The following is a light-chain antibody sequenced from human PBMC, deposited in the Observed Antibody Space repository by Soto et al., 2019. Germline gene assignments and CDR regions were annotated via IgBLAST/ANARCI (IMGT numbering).Light chain of an antibody. J-gene: IGKJ4*01. V-gene: IGKV4-1*01. CDR3: LQYYSPLPT. CDR1: QSVLYSSGSIKINY. Sequence: DIVVTQSPDSLAVSLGERATINCKSGQSVLYSSGSIKINYVAWYQQKPGQPPKLLISGASTRGSGVPDRFSGRGYGTEFTLTISSLPAGDVAVYYCLQYYSPLPTFGGGTTVEIK. CDR2: GAS.